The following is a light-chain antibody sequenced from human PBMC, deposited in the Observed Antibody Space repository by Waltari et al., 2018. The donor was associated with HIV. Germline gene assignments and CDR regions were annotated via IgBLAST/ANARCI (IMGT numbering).Light chain of an antibody. V-gene: IGLV2-8*01. CDR2: EVN. CDR3: SSYAGSNNRV. Sequence: QSALTQPPSASGSPGQSVTISCTGTSSDVGGHNYVSWYQQHPGKAPKLMIYEVNKRPSGVPDRFSGSKSGNTASLTVSGLQAEDEADYYCSSYAGSNNRVFGGGTKLTVL. J-gene: IGLJ2*01. CDR1: SSDVGGHNY.